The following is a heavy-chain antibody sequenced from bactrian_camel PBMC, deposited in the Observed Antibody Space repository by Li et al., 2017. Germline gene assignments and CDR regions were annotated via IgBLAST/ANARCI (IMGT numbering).Heavy chain of an antibody. CDR3: AAAAGREIPAAQILSAKAYDA. CDR1: GYTASRAC. Sequence: HVQLVESGGGSVQAGGSLRLSCAASGYTASRACMGWFRQVSGKEREGVAVIGSDGFINYVGSVKGRFTISRDNAKNTLFLQMNSLKPEDTGMYYCAAAAGREIPAAQILSAKAYDAWGQGTQVTVS. CDR2: IGSDGFI. V-gene: IGHV3S55*01. D-gene: IGHD1*01. J-gene: IGHJ4*01.